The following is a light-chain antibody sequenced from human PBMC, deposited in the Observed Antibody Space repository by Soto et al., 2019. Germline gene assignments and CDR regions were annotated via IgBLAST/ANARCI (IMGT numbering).Light chain of an antibody. V-gene: IGLV2-11*01. J-gene: IGLJ3*02. CDR3: CSYAGSYTWV. CDR2: AVN. Sequence: QSALTQPRSVSGSPGQSVTISCTGTSSDVGDYNYVSWYQQHPGKAPKLLIYAVNMRPLGVPDRFSGSKSGNTASLTISGLQAEDEADYSCCSYAGSYTWVFDGGTKLTVL. CDR1: SSDVGDYNY.